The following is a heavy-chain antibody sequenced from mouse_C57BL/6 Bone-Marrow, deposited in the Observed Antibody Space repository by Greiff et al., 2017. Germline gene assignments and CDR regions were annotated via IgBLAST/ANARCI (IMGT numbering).Heavy chain of an antibody. V-gene: IGHV2-2*01. Sequence: QVQLKESGPGLVQPSQSLSITCTVSGFSLTSYGVHWVRQSPGKGLEWLGVIWSGGSTDYNAAFISRLSISKDNSKSQVFFKMNSLQADDTAIYYCASLYDGYLWYFDVWGTGTTVTVSS. CDR1: GFSLTSYG. D-gene: IGHD2-3*01. CDR2: IWSGGST. J-gene: IGHJ1*03. CDR3: ASLYDGYLWYFDV.